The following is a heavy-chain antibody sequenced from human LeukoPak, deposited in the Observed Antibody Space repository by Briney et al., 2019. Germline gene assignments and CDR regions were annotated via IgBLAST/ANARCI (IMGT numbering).Heavy chain of an antibody. J-gene: IGHJ4*02. Sequence: GGSLRLSCASSGFTFSSYTMNWVRQAPGKGLEWASSISSSSSYIYYADSVKGRFTISRDNAKNSLSLQMNSLRAEDTAVYYCARATGDSSGYDYEYFDYWGQGTLVTVSS. V-gene: IGHV3-21*01. CDR3: ARATGDSSGYDYEYFDY. CDR2: ISSSSSYI. CDR1: GFTFSSYT. D-gene: IGHD3-22*01.